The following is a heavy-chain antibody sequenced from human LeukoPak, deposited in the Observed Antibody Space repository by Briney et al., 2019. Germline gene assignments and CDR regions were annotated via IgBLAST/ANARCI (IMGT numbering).Heavy chain of an antibody. CDR1: GFTFDDYA. V-gene: IGHV3-9*01. D-gene: IGHD3-10*01. J-gene: IGHJ5*02. Sequence: GGSLRLSCAASGFTFDDYAMHWVRQAPGKGLEWVPGISWNSGSIGYADSVKGRFTISRDNAKNTLYLQMNSLRAEDTAVYYCARVRGESPRWFDPWGQGTLVTVSS. CDR3: ARVRGESPRWFDP. CDR2: ISWNSGSI.